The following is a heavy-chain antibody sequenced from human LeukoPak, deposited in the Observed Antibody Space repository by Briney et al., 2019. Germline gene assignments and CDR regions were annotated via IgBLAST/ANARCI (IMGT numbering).Heavy chain of an antibody. D-gene: IGHD3-10*01. V-gene: IGHV1-69*13. J-gene: IGHJ6*03. CDR2: IIPIFGTA. CDR3: ARGYYGSRMRAYYYYYMDV. Sequence: TVKVSCKASGGTFSSYAISWVRQAPGQGLEWVGGIIPIFGTANYAQKFQGRVTITADESTSTAYMELSSLRSEDTAVYYCARGYYGSRMRAYYYYYMDVWGKGTTLTVSS. CDR1: GGTFSSYA.